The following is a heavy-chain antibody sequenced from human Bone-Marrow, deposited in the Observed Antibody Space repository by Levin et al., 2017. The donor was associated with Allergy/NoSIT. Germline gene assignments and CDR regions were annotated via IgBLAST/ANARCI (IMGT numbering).Heavy chain of an antibody. CDR2: IWYDGSNK. D-gene: IGHD6-13*01. CDR1: GFTFSSYG. V-gene: IGHV3-33*01. Sequence: GGSLRLSCAASGFTFSSYGMHWVRQAPGKGLEWVAVIWYDGSNKYYADSVKGRFTISRDNSKNTLYLQMNSLRAEDTAVYYCARGQLPKISIAAAVGDWFDPWGQGTLVTVSS. J-gene: IGHJ5*02. CDR3: ARGQLPKISIAAAVGDWFDP.